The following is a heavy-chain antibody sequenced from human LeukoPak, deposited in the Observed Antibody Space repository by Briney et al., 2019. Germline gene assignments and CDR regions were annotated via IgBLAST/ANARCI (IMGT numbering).Heavy chain of an antibody. V-gene: IGHV4-34*01. CDR2: INHSGST. CDR3: ARGREVAGPYFDY. CDR1: GGSFSGYY. Sequence: SETLSLTCAVYGGSFSGYYWSWIPQPPGKGLEWIGEINHSGSTNYNPSLKSRVTISVDTSKNQFSLKLSSVTAADTAVYYCARGREVAGPYFDYWGQGTLVTVSS. J-gene: IGHJ4*02. D-gene: IGHD6-19*01.